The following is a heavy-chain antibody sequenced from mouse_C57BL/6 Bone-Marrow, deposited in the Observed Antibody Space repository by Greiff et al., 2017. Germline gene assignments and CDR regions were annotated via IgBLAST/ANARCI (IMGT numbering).Heavy chain of an antibody. CDR3: SRIYYLYSMDY. CDR2: IYWDDDK. CDR1: GFSLSTSGMG. D-gene: IGHD2-1*01. J-gene: IGHJ4*01. Sequence: QVTLKESGPGILQSSQTLSLTCSFSGFSLSTSGMGVSWIRQPSGKGLEWLAHIYWDDDKRYNPSLKSRPTISKDTSRNQVFLKITSVDTADTATYYCSRIYYLYSMDYWGQGTSLTVSS. V-gene: IGHV8-12*01.